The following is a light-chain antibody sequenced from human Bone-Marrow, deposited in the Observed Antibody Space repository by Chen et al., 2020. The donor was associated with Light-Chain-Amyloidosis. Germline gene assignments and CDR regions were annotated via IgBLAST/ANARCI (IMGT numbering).Light chain of an antibody. CDR1: SSDVGGDNH. Sequence: QSALTQPASVSGSPGQSITISCTGTSSDVGGDNHVSWYQQHPDKAPKLMIYEVTNRPSWVPDRFSGSKSHYTASLTISGLQTEDEADYFCSSYTITNTHVFGSGTRVTVL. V-gene: IGLV2-14*01. J-gene: IGLJ1*01. CDR2: EVT. CDR3: SSYTITNTHV.